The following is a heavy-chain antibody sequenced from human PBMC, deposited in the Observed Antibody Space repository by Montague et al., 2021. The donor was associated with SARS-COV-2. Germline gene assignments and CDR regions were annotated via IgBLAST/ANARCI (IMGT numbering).Heavy chain of an antibody. CDR2: IIGSANIT. D-gene: IGHD6-6*01. CDR3: ATDREVATGGVYTFDY. J-gene: IGHJ4*02. Sequence: SLRLSCAASGFTFRNYAMIWVRQAPGKGLEWVSGIIGSANITYYADSVKGRFTISRDNSKNTVYLQMSSLRAGDTAVYYCATDREVATGGVYTFDYWGQGTLVTVSS. V-gene: IGHV3-23*01. CDR1: GFTFRNYA.